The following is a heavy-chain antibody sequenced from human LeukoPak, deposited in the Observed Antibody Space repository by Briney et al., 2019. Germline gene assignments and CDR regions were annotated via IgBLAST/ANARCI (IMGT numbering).Heavy chain of an antibody. CDR2: ISESGSGT. D-gene: IGHD3-3*01. V-gene: IGHV3-23*01. CDR1: GFTFNTCA. J-gene: IGHJ4*02. CDR3: EKRVFGANRAFDY. Sequence: GSLRLSCEPSGFTFNTCAMSWVRQAPGKGLEWVSAISESGSGTYYADSVKGRLTLSRDNSKNTLSLQMNSLRVHDTALYYSEKRVFGANRAFDYWGQEPVVPVSS.